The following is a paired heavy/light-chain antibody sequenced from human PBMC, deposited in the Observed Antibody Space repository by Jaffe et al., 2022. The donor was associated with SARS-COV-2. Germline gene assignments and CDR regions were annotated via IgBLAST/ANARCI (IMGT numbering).Heavy chain of an antibody. D-gene: IGHD3-22*01. CDR3: ARHAAYYYDSSELGNWFDP. CDR2: IYYSGST. CDR1: GGSISSSSYY. Sequence: QLQLQESGPGLVKPSETLSLTCTVSGGSISSSSYYWGWIRQPPGKGLEWIGSIYYSGSTYYNPSLKSRVTISVDTSKNQFSLKLSSVTAADTAVYYCARHAAYYYDSSELGNWFDPWGQGTLVTVSS. J-gene: IGHJ5*02. V-gene: IGHV4-39*01.
Light chain of an antibody. CDR1: SSNIGNNY. Sequence: QSVLTQPPSVSAAPGQKVTISCSGSSSNIGNNYVSWYQQLPGTAPKLLIYDNNKRPSGIPDRFSGSKSGTSATLGITGLQTGDEADYYCGTWDSSLSAVWVFGGGTKLTVL. CDR2: DNN. CDR3: GTWDSSLSAVWV. V-gene: IGLV1-51*01. J-gene: IGLJ3*02.